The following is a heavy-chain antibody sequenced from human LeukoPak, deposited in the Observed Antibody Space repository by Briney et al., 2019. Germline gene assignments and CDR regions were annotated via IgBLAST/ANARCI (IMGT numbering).Heavy chain of an antibody. Sequence: GGSLRLSCAASGFTFSNFDMTWVRQAPGKGLEWLSYIDSSGTVRYYADSVNRRFTISRDNAKNSLHLQMGSLRAEDTAVYYCARETRCGTYRYNFLDYWGLGTLVTVSS. CDR3: ARETRCGTYRYNFLDY. CDR1: GFTFSNFD. J-gene: IGHJ4*02. V-gene: IGHV3-48*03. CDR2: IDSSGTVR. D-gene: IGHD3-16*02.